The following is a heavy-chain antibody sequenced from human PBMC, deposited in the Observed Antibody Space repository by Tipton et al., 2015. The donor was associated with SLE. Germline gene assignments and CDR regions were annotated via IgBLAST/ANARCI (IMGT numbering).Heavy chain of an antibody. CDR1: GGSISSANYY. D-gene: IGHD3-10*01. Sequence: TLSLTCTVSGGSISSANYYWAWVRQHPGKGLEWIGYIHHSGDTYYNLSLKSRLGISVDTSENQFSLRLNSVSAADTAVYYCARIYGSGNWYFDLWGRGTLVIVSS. CDR2: IHHSGDT. J-gene: IGHJ2*01. CDR3: ARIYGSGNWYFDL. V-gene: IGHV4-31*03.